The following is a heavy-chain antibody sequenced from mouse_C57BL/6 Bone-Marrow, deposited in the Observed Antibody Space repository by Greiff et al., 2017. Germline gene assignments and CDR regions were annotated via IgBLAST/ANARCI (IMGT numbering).Heavy chain of an antibody. CDR3: ARCLYAMDY. CDR1: GYTFTSYW. J-gene: IGHJ4*01. Sequence: VQLQQSGAELVKPGASVKLSCKASGYTFTSYWMHWVKQRPGQGLEWIGMIHPNSGSTNYNEKFKSKATLTVDKSSSPAYMQLSSLTSEDSAVYYCARCLYAMDYWGQGTSVTVSS. CDR2: IHPNSGST. V-gene: IGHV1-64*01.